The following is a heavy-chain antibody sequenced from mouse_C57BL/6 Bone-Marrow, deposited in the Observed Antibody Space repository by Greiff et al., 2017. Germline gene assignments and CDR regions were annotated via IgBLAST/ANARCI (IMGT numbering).Heavy chain of an antibody. J-gene: IGHJ2*01. CDR3: ARKARYFDY. Sequence: VQLQQSGAELVRPGTSVKVSCKASGYAFTNYLIEWVKQRPGQGLEWIGVINPGSGGTNYNEKFKGKATLTADKSSSTAYMQLSSLTSEDSSVYFCARKARYFDYWGQGTTLTVSS. CDR2: INPGSGGT. CDR1: GYAFTNYL. V-gene: IGHV1-54*01.